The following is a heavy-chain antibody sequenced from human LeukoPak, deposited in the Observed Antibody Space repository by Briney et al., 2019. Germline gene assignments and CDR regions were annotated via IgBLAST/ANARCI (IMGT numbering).Heavy chain of an antibody. J-gene: IGHJ4*02. CDR3: ARDTTYGDYFDSPTYYFDY. Sequence: GGSLRLSCAASGFTFSSYWMSWVRQAPGKGLEWVATIKQDGSEKYYVDSVKGRFTISRDNAKNSLYLQMNSLRAEDTAVYYCARDTTYGDYFDSPTYYFDYWGQGTLVTVSS. V-gene: IGHV3-7*01. CDR1: GFTFSSYW. CDR2: IKQDGSEK. D-gene: IGHD4-17*01.